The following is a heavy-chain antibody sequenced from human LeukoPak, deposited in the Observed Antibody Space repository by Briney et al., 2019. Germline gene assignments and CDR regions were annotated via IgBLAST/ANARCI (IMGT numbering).Heavy chain of an antibody. V-gene: IGHV3-74*01. Sequence: PGGSLRLSCAASGFPFSYYWMHWVRQAPGKGLVWVSLINSDGGSTSYADSVKGRFTISRDNARNTLYLQMNSLRDEDTAVYFCARQYYFDGSGYLLPIDSWGQGTLVTVSS. CDR2: INSDGGST. CDR1: GFPFSYYW. J-gene: IGHJ4*02. CDR3: ARQYYFDGSGYLLPIDS. D-gene: IGHD3-22*01.